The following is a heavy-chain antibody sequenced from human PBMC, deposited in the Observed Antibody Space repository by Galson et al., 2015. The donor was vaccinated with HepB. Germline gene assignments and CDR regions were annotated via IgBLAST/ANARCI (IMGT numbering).Heavy chain of an antibody. J-gene: IGHJ4*02. CDR3: ARTHRDSSGYYYLDYFDY. V-gene: IGHV2-26*01. D-gene: IGHD3-22*01. Sequence: PALVKPTQTLTLTCTVSGFSLSNARMGVSWIRQPPGKALEWLAHIFSNDEKSYSTSLKSRLTISKDTSKSQVVLTTTNMDPVDTATYYCARTHRDSSGYYYLDYFDYWGQGTLVTVSS. CDR2: IFSNDEK. CDR1: GFSLSNARMG.